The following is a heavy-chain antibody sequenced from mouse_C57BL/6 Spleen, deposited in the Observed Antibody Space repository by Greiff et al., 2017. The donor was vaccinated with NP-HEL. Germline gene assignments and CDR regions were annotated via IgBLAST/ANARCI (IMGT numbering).Heavy chain of an antibody. J-gene: IGHJ4*01. D-gene: IGHD1-1*01. Sequence: QVQLQQSGAELVRPGTSVKLSCKASGYTFTSYWMHWVKQRPGQGLEWIGVIDPSDSYTNYNQKFKGKATLTVDTSTSTAYMQLSSLTSEDAAVYYCATTVVATRYAMDYWGQGTSVTVSS. CDR2: IDPSDSYT. CDR3: ATTVVATRYAMDY. CDR1: GYTFTSYW. V-gene: IGHV1-59*01.